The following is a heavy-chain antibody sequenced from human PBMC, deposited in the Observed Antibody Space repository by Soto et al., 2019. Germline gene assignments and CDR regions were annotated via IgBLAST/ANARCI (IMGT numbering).Heavy chain of an antibody. D-gene: IGHD3-10*01. CDR1: GYTFTSYD. J-gene: IGHJ4*02. CDR2: ISAYNGNT. CDR3: ARTEIWFGELDIGY. Sequence: ASVKVSCKASGYTFTSYDISWVRQAPGQGLEWMGWISAYNGNTNYAQKLQGRVTMTTDTCTSTAYMELRSLRSDDTAVYYCARTEIWFGELDIGYWGQGTLVTVSS. V-gene: IGHV1-18*04.